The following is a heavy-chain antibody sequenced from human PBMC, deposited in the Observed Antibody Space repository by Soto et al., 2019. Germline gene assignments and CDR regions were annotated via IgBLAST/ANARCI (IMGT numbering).Heavy chain of an antibody. V-gene: IGHV3-74*01. Sequence: GGSLRLSCAASGFTFSSYWMHWVRQPPGKGLVWVSRIRPDGSTTNYADSVKGRFTISRDNAKNTLYLQMNSLRAEDTAVYYCARLLYDFWSGYYRRGPLDVWGQGTTVTVSS. CDR1: GFTFSSYW. D-gene: IGHD3-3*01. CDR3: ARLLYDFWSGYYRRGPLDV. CDR2: IRPDGSTT. J-gene: IGHJ6*02.